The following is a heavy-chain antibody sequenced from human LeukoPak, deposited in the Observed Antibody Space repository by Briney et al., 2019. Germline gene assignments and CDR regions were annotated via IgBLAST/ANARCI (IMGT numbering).Heavy chain of an antibody. V-gene: IGHV1-8*01. D-gene: IGHD2-15*01. CDR2: MNPNSGNT. J-gene: IGHJ3*02. Sequence: ASVKVSCKASGYTFTSYDINWVRQATGQGLEWMGWMNPNSGNTGYAQKFQGRVTMTRNTSISTAYMELSSLRSEDTAVYYCATESVVAANDAFDIWGQGTMVTVSS. CDR3: ATESVVAANDAFDI. CDR1: GYTFTSYD.